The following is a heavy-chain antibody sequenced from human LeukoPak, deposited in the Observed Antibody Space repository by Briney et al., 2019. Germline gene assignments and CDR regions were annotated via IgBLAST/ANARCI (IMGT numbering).Heavy chain of an antibody. V-gene: IGHV1-2*02. CDR2: INPNSGGT. CDR1: GYTFTVYY. CDR3: ARDRGDPYSFDY. J-gene: IGHJ4*02. D-gene: IGHD2-21*01. Sequence: ASVKVSCKASGYTFTVYYMHWVRQASGQGPEYMGWINPNSGGTNYAQKFQGRVTMTRDTSITTAYMELSRLTSDDTAVYYCARDRGDPYSFDYWGQGTMVTVSS.